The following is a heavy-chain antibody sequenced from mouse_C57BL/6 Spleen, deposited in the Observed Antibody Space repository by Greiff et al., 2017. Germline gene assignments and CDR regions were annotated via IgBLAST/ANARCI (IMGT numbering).Heavy chain of an antibody. V-gene: IGHV5-4*01. CDR3: ARDGGYYYGSSLFDY. J-gene: IGHJ2*01. CDR2: ISDGGSYT. CDR1: GFTFSSYA. D-gene: IGHD1-1*01. Sequence: EVQLVESGGGLVKPGGSLKLSCAASGFTFSSYAMSWVRQTPEKRLEWVATISDGGSYTYYPDNVKGRFTISRDNAKNNLYLQMSHLKSEDTAMYYCARDGGYYYGSSLFDYWGQGTTLTVSS.